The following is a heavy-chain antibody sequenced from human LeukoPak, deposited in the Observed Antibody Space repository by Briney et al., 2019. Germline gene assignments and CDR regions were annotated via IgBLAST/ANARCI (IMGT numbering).Heavy chain of an antibody. J-gene: IGHJ4*02. CDR3: ARDQYYYDSSGYGGLYYFDY. V-gene: IGHV4-59*12. Sequence: SETLSLTCTVSGGSISSYYWSWIRQPPGKGLEWIGYIYYSGSTNYNPSLKSRVTMSVDTSKNQFSLKLSSVTAADTAVYYCARDQYYYDSSGYGGLYYFDYWGQGTLVTVSS. CDR1: GGSISSYY. CDR2: IYYSGST. D-gene: IGHD3-22*01.